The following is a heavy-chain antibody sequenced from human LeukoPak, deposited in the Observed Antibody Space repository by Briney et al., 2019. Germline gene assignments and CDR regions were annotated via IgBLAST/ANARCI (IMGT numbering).Heavy chain of an antibody. CDR1: GFTFSSYA. CDR2: ISGSGGST. Sequence: GVSLRLSCAASGFTFSSYAMSWVRQAPGKGLEWVSAISGSGGSTYYADSVKGRFTISRDNSKNTLYLQMNSLRAEDTAVYYCARDSTVRGVIGYWGQGTLVTVSS. J-gene: IGHJ4*02. CDR3: ARDSTVRGVIGY. V-gene: IGHV3-23*01. D-gene: IGHD3-10*01.